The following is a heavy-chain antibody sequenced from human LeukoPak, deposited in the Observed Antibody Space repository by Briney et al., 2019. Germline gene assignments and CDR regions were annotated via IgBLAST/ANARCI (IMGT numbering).Heavy chain of an antibody. J-gene: IGHJ3*02. V-gene: IGHV3-23*01. CDR1: GFTFSSYA. D-gene: IGHD5-18*01. Sequence: PGGSLRLSCAASGFTFSSYAISWVRQAPGKGLEWVSAISGSGGSTYYADSVKGRFTISRDNSKNTLYLQMNSLRAEDTAVYYCAKGRGYGYLPDAFDIWGQGTMVTVSS. CDR3: AKGRGYGYLPDAFDI. CDR2: ISGSGGST.